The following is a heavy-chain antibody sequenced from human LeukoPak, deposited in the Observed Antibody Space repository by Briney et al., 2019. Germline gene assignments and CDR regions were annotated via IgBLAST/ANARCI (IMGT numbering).Heavy chain of an antibody. V-gene: IGHV4-34*01. CDR3: AASSGTDFDY. J-gene: IGHJ4*02. CDR2: INHSGST. D-gene: IGHD3-10*01. Sequence: SETLSLTCAVYGGSFSGYSWSWIRQPPGKGLEWIGEINHSGSTNYNPSLKSRVTISVDTSKNQFSLRLSSVTAADTAVYYCAASSGTDFDYWGQGTLVTVSS. CDR1: GGSFSGYS.